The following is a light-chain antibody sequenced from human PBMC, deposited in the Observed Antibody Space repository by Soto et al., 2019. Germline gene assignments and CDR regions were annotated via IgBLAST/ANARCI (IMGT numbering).Light chain of an antibody. CDR3: QQYNDWPRRLT. CDR2: GAS. J-gene: IGKJ4*01. V-gene: IGKV3-15*01. CDR1: QSLSSN. Sequence: EIVMTQSPATLSVSPGERATLSCRASQSLSSNLAWYQQKPGQAPRLVIYGASTRATGIPARFSGSGSGTEFTLTISSLQSEDFAVYYCQQYNDWPRRLTFGGGTKVEIK.